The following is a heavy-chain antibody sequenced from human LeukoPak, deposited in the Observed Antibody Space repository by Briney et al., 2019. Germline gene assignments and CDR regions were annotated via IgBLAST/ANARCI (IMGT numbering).Heavy chain of an antibody. CDR1: GFTFTSSA. Sequence: GASVKVSCKASGFTFTSSAVQWVRQARGQRLEWIGWIVVGSGNTNYAQKFQERVTITRDMSTSTAYMELSSLRSEDTAVYYCASIVGIAETGLYAFDVWGQGTMVTVSS. D-gene: IGHD6-13*01. V-gene: IGHV1-58*01. CDR2: IVVGSGNT. J-gene: IGHJ3*01. CDR3: ASIVGIAETGLYAFDV.